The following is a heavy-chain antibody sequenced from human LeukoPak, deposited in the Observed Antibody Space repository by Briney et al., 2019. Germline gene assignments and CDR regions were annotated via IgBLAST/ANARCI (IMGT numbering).Heavy chain of an antibody. CDR1: GYSFTSYW. Sequence: GESLKISCKGSGYSFTSYWIGWVRQMPGKGLEWMGIIYPGDSDTRYSPSFQGQVTISADKSISTAYLQWSSLKASDTAMYYCARSWVPYYYGMDVWGQGTTVTGSS. CDR3: ARSWVPYYYGMDV. CDR2: IYPGDSDT. V-gene: IGHV5-51*01. D-gene: IGHD6-13*01. J-gene: IGHJ6*02.